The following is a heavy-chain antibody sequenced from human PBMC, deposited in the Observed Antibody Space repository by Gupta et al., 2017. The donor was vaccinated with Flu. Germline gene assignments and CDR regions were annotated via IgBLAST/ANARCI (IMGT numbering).Heavy chain of an antibody. CDR3: ARDPCYGGNCHYFDY. V-gene: IGHV3-33*01. Sequence: QLQLVESGGGVVQPGRSLRLSCAASGFTFSSYGMHWVRQAPGKGLEWVAVIWYDGNSEYYADSVKGRFTISRDNPKNTLDLQMNSLRAEDTAVYYCARDPCYGGNCHYFDYWGQGTLVSVSS. J-gene: IGHJ4*02. CDR1: GFTFSSYG. CDR2: IWYDGNSE. D-gene: IGHD2-15*01.